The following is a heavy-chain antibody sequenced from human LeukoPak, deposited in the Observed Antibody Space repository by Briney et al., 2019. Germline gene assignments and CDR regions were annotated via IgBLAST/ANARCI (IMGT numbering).Heavy chain of an antibody. V-gene: IGHV5-51*01. J-gene: IGHJ4*02. CDR1: EDSFTSHW. D-gene: IGHD2-2*01. Sequence: ESLKISCKGSEDSFTSHWIGWVRQMPGKGLEWMGIIHPGDSNTRYSPSFQGQVTISADKSISTAYLQWSSLKASDTAMYYCARVDPASLAVHYWGQGTLVTVSS. CDR2: IHPGDSNT. CDR3: ARVDPASLAVHY.